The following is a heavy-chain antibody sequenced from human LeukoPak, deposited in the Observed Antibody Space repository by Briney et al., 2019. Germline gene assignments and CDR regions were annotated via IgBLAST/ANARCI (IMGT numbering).Heavy chain of an antibody. CDR1: GFTFRDYI. CDR2: ISNDGNDK. J-gene: IGHJ4*02. CDR3: ARARWLPLPDS. V-gene: IGHV3-30*03. Sequence: GGSLRLSCATSGFTFRDYIIHWFRQAPGKGLEWVASISNDGNDKYYADSVKGRFTISRDNSKNTLCLQMESLRVEDTAVYYCARARWLPLPDSWGQGTLDTVSS. D-gene: IGHD6-19*01.